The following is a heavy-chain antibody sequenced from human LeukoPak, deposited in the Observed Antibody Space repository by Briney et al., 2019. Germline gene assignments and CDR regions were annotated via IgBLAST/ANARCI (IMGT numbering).Heavy chain of an antibody. J-gene: IGHJ4*02. V-gene: IGHV3-23*01. CDR3: AKGHRGSYNY. CDR2: ISGSGGST. CDR1: GFTFSPYA. D-gene: IGHD1-26*01. Sequence: PGGSLRLSCAASGFTFSPYAMTWVRQAPGKGPEWVSTISGSGGSTYYADSVKGRFTISRDNSKNTLYLQMNSLRAEDTAVYYCAKGHRGSYNYWGQGTLVTVSS.